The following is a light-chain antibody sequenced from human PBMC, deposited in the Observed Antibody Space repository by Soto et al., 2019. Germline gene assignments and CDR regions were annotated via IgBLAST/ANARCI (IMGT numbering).Light chain of an antibody. J-gene: IGLJ1*01. CDR1: SSNMGSNT. CDR3: AVWDDRLNGHV. CDR2: TND. Sequence: QSVLTQPPSASGTPGQRVTISCYGSSSNMGSNTVHWFQQFPGTAPRLLISTNDQRPSGVPDRFIGSNSGTSASLAICGLQFEDEADYYCAVWDDRLNGHVFGTGTKVTVL. V-gene: IGLV1-44*01.